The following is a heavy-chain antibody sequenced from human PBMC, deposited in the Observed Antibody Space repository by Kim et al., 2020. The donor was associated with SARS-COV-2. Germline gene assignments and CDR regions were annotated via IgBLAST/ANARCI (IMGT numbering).Heavy chain of an antibody. CDR1: GYTFTSYG. J-gene: IGHJ2*01. Sequence: ASVKVSCKSSGYTFTSYGISWVRQAPGQGLEWMGWISAYNGNTNYAQKLQGRVTMTTDTSTSTAYMELRSLRSDDTAVYYCARYRSDSSSSIDWYFDLWGRGTLVTVSS. V-gene: IGHV1-18*01. CDR2: ISAYNGNT. CDR3: ARYRSDSSSSIDWYFDL. D-gene: IGHD6-6*01.